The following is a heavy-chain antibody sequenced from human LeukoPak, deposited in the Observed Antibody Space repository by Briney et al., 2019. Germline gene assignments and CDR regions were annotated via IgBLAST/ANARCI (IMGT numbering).Heavy chain of an antibody. CDR3: AREDSGWSAGDAFDI. Sequence: GGSLRLSCAASGFTFSSYWMSWVRQAPGKGLEWVANIKQDGSEKYYVDSVKGRFTISRDNAKNSLYLQMNSLRAEDTSVYYCAREDSGWSAGDAFDIWGQGTMVTVSS. CDR1: GFTFSSYW. CDR2: IKQDGSEK. D-gene: IGHD6-19*01. V-gene: IGHV3-7*01. J-gene: IGHJ3*02.